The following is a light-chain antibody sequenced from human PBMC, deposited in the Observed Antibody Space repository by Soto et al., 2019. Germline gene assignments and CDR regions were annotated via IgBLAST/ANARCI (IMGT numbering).Light chain of an antibody. J-gene: IGKJ1*01. CDR3: QQYNRWT. CDR1: QSISSW. V-gene: IGKV1-5*01. Sequence: DIQMTQSPSTLSASVGDRVTITCRASQSISSWLAWYQQKPGKAPKLLIYDASSLESGVPSRFSGSGSGTEFTLTISSLQPDDFATYYCQQYNRWTFGQGTKVDIK. CDR2: DAS.